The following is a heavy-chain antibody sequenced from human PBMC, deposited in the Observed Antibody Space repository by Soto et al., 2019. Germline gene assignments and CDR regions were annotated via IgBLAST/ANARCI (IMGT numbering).Heavy chain of an antibody. CDR2: TYYRSRWYS. CDR1: GESVSSRSVA. CDR3: AMYRSPWYLDH. V-gene: IGHV6-1*01. J-gene: IGHJ4*02. Sequence: PSQTLSLTCAISGESVSSRSVAWNWIRQSPSAGLEWLGRTYYRSRWYSDYAGSVTSRISINPDTSNNQFSLQLSSVTPEDTAVYYCAMYRSPWYLDHRGRGTLVTGSS. D-gene: IGHD6-19*01.